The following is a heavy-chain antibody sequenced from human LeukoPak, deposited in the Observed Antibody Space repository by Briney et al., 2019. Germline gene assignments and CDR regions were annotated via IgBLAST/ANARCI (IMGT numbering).Heavy chain of an antibody. J-gene: IGHJ6*02. CDR3: ARGRRSGYYYGMDV. CDR1: GFTFSSYW. V-gene: IGHV3-7*01. Sequence: GGSLRLSCAASGFTFSSYWMSWVRQAPGKGLEWVASIKQDGSEKYYVDSVKGRFTISRDNAKNSLYLQMNSLRAEDTAVYYCARGRRSGYYYGMDVWGQGTTVAVSS. CDR2: IKQDGSEK.